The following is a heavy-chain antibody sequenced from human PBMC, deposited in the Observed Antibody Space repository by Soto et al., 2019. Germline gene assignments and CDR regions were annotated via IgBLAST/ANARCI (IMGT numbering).Heavy chain of an antibody. J-gene: IGHJ4*02. CDR3: ARDRRTTVTTS. CDR1: GYTFTISG. CDR2: IIPILGIA. V-gene: IGHV1-69*10. Sequence: ASVKVSCKASGYTFTISGISWVRQAPGQGLEWMGGIIPILGIANYAQKFQGRVTITADKSTSTAYMELSSLRSEDTAVYYCARDRRTTVTTSWGQGTLVTVSS. D-gene: IGHD4-17*01.